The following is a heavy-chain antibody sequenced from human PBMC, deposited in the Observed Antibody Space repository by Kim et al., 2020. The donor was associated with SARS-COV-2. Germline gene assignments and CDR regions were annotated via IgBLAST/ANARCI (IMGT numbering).Heavy chain of an antibody. CDR1: GFTFSSYA. D-gene: IGHD4-17*01. CDR3: AKARERSSYGGNSAANVLTYFDY. CDR2: ISGSGGST. Sequence: GGSLRLSCAASGFTFSSYAMSWVRQAPGKGLEWVSISGSGGSTYYADSVKGRFTISRDNSKNTLYLQMNSLRAEDTAVYYCAKARERSSYGGNSAANVLTYFDYWGQGTLVTVSS. V-gene: IGHV3-23*01. J-gene: IGHJ4*02.